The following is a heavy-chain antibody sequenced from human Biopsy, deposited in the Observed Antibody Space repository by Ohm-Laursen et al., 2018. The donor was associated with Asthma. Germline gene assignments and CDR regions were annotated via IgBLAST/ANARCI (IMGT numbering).Heavy chain of an antibody. J-gene: IGHJ4*02. CDR2: ISSTSTYI. V-gene: IGHV3-21*01. CDR3: SRDRGESGYDFGRYVY. Sequence: SLRLSCAASGFTFSTYSMNWVRQAPGKGLEWVSSISSTSTYIYYADSVKGRFTISRDNAKNSLYLQMNSLRAEDTAVYYCSRDRGESGYDFGRYVYWGQGTLVTVSS. D-gene: IGHD5-12*01. CDR1: GFTFSTYS.